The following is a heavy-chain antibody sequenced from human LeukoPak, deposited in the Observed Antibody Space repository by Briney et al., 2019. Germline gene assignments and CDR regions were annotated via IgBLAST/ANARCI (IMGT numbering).Heavy chain of an antibody. CDR3: ARDRVVVVPAAPEQTLFDP. J-gene: IGHJ5*02. Sequence: SETLSLTCTVSGGSISSSSYYWGWIRQPPGKGLEWIGSIYYSGSTYYNPSLKSRVTISVDTSKNQFSLKLSSVTAADMAVYYCARDRVVVVPAAPEQTLFDPWGQGTLVTVSS. V-gene: IGHV4-39*07. D-gene: IGHD2-2*01. CDR2: IYYSGST. CDR1: GGSISSSSYY.